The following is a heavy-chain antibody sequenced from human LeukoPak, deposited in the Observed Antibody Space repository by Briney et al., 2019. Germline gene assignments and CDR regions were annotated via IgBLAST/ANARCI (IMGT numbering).Heavy chain of an antibody. V-gene: IGHV3-74*01. CDR2: INSDGSTT. CDR3: AREGLRWRSFDN. CDR1: GFTFSSYW. Sequence: PGGSLRLSCAASGFTFSSYWMHWVRQAPGKGLVWVSRINSDGSTTNYADSVKGRFTISRDNAKNSLYLQMNSLRAEDTAVYYCAREGLRWRSFDNWGQGTLVTVSS. J-gene: IGHJ4*02. D-gene: IGHD4-23*01.